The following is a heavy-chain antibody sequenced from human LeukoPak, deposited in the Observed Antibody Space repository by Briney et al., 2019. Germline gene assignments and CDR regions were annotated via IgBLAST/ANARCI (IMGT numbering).Heavy chain of an antibody. CDR1: GFTFDDYA. Sequence: PGGSLRLSCAASGFTFDDYAMHWVRQAPGKGLEWVSGISWNSGCIGYADSVKGRFTISRDNAKNSLYLQMNSLRAEDTAVYYCARVPGYYDSSGLVYYFDYWGQGTLVTVSS. V-gene: IGHV3-9*01. CDR2: ISWNSGCI. CDR3: ARVPGYYDSSGLVYYFDY. J-gene: IGHJ4*02. D-gene: IGHD3-22*01.